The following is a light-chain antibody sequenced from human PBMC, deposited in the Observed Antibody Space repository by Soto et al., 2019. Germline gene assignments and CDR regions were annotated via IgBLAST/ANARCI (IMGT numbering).Light chain of an antibody. CDR1: ALPKKY. Sequence: SYELTQPPSMSVSPGQTARITCSGAALPKKYAYWYQQKSGQAPVLVIYEDTKRPSGIPERFSGSSSGTMATLTISEAQVEDEADYYCYSTDCSGHHMVFGGGTQLTVL. J-gene: IGLJ3*02. CDR3: YSTDCSGHHMV. V-gene: IGLV3-10*01. CDR2: EDT.